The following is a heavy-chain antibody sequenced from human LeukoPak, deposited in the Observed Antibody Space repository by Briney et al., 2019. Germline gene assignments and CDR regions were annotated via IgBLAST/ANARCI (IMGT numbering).Heavy chain of an antibody. D-gene: IGHD6-6*01. Sequence: GGSLRLSCAVSGFNLNSYAMHWVGQAPGKGLEWVAVIRHDEANSFSAHSVQGRFTISRDTSKKLLYLQMNSLRVEDTAVYYCAKEYTPSSRLGELDSWGQGTLVTVSS. J-gene: IGHJ4*02. CDR2: IRHDEANS. CDR3: AKEYTPSSRLGELDS. CDR1: GFNLNSYA. V-gene: IGHV3-30*02.